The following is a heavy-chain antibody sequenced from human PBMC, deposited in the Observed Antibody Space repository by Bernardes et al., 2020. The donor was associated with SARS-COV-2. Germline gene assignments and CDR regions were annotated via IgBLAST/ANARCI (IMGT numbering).Heavy chain of an antibody. V-gene: IGHV1-46*01. Sequence: ASVKVSCKASGFTLTYFYMHWVRQAPGQGLEWMGRIDPSDGRTNYPQKFQDRVTMTSDTSTSSVYMELNSLRAEDTAVYYCARDVVEYARHYYGMDVWGQGTTVTVSS. CDR2: IDPSDGRT. CDR3: ARDVVEYARHYYGMDV. J-gene: IGHJ6*02. CDR1: GFTLTYFY. D-gene: IGHD6-6*01.